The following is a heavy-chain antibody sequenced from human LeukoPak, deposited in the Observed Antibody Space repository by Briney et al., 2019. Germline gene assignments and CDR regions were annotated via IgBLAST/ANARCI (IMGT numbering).Heavy chain of an antibody. Sequence: ASVKVSCKASGYTLTGYYMHWVRQAPGQGLEWMGWINPNSGGTNYAQKFQGRVTMTRDTSISTAYMELSRLRSDDTAVYYCARGRDNYYYYYMDVWGKGTTVTVSS. CDR1: GYTLTGYY. CDR2: INPNSGGT. V-gene: IGHV1-2*02. J-gene: IGHJ6*03. CDR3: ARGRDNYYYYYMDV.